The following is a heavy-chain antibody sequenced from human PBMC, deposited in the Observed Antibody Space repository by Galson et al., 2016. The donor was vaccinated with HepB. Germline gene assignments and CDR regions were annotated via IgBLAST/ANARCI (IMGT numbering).Heavy chain of an antibody. CDR2: INYSGST. CDR3: ARTKSTEWILLGN. V-gene: IGHV4-39*01. J-gene: IGHJ4*02. D-gene: IGHD5-18*01. CDR1: GGSISSSSYY. Sequence: SETLSLTCTVSGGSISSSSYYWAWIRQPPGKGLEWIGSINYSGSTYYNPSLKSRLAISVDTSKSQFSLKLSSVTAADTAVYYCARTKSTEWILLGNWGQGTLVIVSS.